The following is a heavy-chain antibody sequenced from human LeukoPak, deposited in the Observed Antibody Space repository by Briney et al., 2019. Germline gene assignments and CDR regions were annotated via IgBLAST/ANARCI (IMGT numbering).Heavy chain of an antibody. D-gene: IGHD4-11*01. CDR1: GYTFTSFG. CDR3: ARDRVYDYSNPRGFDY. Sequence: ASVKVFCKASGYTFTSFGISWVRQAPGQGLEWMGWISGYNGKTNYAQNLQGRVTVTTDTSTSTTYMELRSLRSDDTAVYYCARDRVYDYSNPRGFDYWGQGTLVTVSS. V-gene: IGHV1-18*01. J-gene: IGHJ4*02. CDR2: ISGYNGKT.